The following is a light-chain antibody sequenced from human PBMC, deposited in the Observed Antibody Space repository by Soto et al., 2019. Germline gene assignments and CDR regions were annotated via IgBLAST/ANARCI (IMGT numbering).Light chain of an antibody. CDR3: CSYAGSSSVV. J-gene: IGLJ2*01. CDR2: EVS. Sequence: QSVLTQPASVSGSPGQSITISCTGTSSDVGSYNLVSWYQQHPGKAPKLMIYEVSKRPSGVSNRFSGSKSGNTASLTISGLQAEDEADYYCCSYAGSSSVVFGGGTKRTVL. V-gene: IGLV2-23*02. CDR1: SSDVGSYNL.